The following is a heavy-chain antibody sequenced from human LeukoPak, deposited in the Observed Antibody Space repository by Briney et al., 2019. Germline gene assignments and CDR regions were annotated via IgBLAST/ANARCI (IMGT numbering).Heavy chain of an antibody. CDR3: ATDILAAGLFFDY. CDR1: GFTFSDYY. D-gene: IGHD6-13*01. V-gene: IGHV3-11*01. Sequence: GGSLRLSCAASGFTFSDYYMGWIRQAPGKGLEWVSYISSSGSTIYYADSVKGRFTISRDNAKNSLYLQMNTLRAEDTAVYYCATDILAAGLFFDYWGQGTLVTVSS. J-gene: IGHJ4*02. CDR2: ISSSGSTI.